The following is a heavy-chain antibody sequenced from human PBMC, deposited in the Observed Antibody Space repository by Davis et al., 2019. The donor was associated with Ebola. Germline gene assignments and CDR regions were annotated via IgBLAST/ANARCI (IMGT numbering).Heavy chain of an antibody. D-gene: IGHD3-10*01. J-gene: IGHJ4*02. CDR3: ARSRGGPDY. V-gene: IGHV3-11*03. Sequence: GRFTISRDNAKNSVYLQMNSLRAEDTAVYYCARSRGGPDYWGQGTLVTVSS.